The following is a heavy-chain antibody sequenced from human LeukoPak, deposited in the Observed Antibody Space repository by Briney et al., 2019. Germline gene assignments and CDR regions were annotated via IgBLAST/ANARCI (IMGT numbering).Heavy chain of an antibody. J-gene: IGHJ4*02. CDR1: GGSISSSSYY. CDR3: ARGVIAAGGNDFDY. D-gene: IGHD6-13*01. V-gene: IGHV4-39*07. Sequence: PSETLSLTCTVSGGSISSSSYYWGWIRQPPGKGLEWIGSIYYSGSTYYNPSLKSRVTISVDTSKNQFSLKLSSVTAADTAVYYCARGVIAAGGNDFDYWGQGTLVTVSS. CDR2: IYYSGST.